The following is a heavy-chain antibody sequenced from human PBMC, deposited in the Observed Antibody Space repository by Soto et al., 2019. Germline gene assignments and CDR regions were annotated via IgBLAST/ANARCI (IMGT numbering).Heavy chain of an antibody. CDR3: ALCSSGYYPYYYGMDV. CDR1: GGTFSSYT. D-gene: IGHD3-22*01. Sequence: QVQLVQSGAEVKKPGSSVKVSCKASGGTFSSYTISWVRQAPGPGLEWMGRIIPILGIANYAQKFQGRVTITADKSTSTADMELSSLRSEDTAVYYCALCSSGYYPYYYGMDVWGQGTTVTVSS. J-gene: IGHJ6*02. V-gene: IGHV1-69*02. CDR2: IIPILGIA.